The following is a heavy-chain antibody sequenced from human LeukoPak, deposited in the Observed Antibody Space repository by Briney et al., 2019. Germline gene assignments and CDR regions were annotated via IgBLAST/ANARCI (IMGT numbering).Heavy chain of an antibody. CDR3: ARDHGHSSGWYVDY. CDR2: ISAGGGST. D-gene: IGHD6-19*01. V-gene: IGHV3-23*01. Sequence: GGSLRLSCAASGFTFSSYAMSWVRQAPGKGLEWVSAISAGGGSTYYADSVKGRFTISRDNSKNTLYLQMNSLRAEDTAVYYCARDHGHSSGWYVDYWGQGTLVTVSS. J-gene: IGHJ4*02. CDR1: GFTFSSYA.